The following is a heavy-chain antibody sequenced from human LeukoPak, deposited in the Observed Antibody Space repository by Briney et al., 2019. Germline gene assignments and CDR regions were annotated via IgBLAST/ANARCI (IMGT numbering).Heavy chain of an antibody. CDR2: INWNGGST. Sequence: GGSLRLSCAASGFTFDDYGMSWVRQAPGKGLEWVSGINWNGGSTGYADSVKGRFTMSRDNAKNSLYLQMNSLRAEATALYYCARNPRLIWDLYFDYWGQGTLVTVSS. CDR1: GFTFDDYG. V-gene: IGHV3-20*04. D-gene: IGHD3-16*01. J-gene: IGHJ4*02. CDR3: ARNPRLIWDLYFDY.